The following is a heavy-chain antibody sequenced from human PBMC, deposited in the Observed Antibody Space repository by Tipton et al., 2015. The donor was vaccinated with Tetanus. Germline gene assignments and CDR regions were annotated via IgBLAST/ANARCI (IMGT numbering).Heavy chain of an antibody. V-gene: IGHV4-31*03. CDR1: GGSISSGGYY. Sequence: TLSLTCTVSGGSISSGGYYWSWIRQHPGKGLQWIGDIYNSGSTNYNPSLKSRVTISLDTSKNQFSLSLNSVAAADTAVYYCARGKDVDTTMISSLVYWGQGTLVTVSS. CDR3: ARGKDVDTTMISSLVY. J-gene: IGHJ4*02. CDR2: IYNSGST. D-gene: IGHD5-18*01.